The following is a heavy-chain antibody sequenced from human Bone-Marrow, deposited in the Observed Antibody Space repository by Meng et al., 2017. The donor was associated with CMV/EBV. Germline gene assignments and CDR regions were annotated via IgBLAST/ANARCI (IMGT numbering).Heavy chain of an antibody. CDR2: IYSGGSST. CDR1: GFTFSSYA. J-gene: IGHJ4*02. Sequence: GGSLRLSCAASGFTFSSYAMSWVRQAPGKGLEWVSVIYSGGSSTYYADSVKGRFTISRDNSKNTLYLQMNSLRAEDTAVYYCARDSPDYGDYLFDYWGQGVVVTVSS. CDR3: ARDSPDYGDYLFDY. D-gene: IGHD4-17*01. V-gene: IGHV3-23*03.